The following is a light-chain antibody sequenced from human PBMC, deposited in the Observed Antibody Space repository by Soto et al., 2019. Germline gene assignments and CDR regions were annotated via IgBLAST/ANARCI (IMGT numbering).Light chain of an antibody. V-gene: IGKV2D-29*01. CDR3: MQTIQLLWT. CDR1: QSLLHSDGKTY. J-gene: IGKJ2*02. CDR2: DLF. Sequence: IVMTQSPLSLAVTPGQPASISCKSSQSLLHSDGKTYVNWYLQRPGQPPQFLIYDLFNRFSGVPDKFTGSGSGTDFTLKISRVEAEDVGVYYCMQTIQLLWTFGQGTKLEIQ.